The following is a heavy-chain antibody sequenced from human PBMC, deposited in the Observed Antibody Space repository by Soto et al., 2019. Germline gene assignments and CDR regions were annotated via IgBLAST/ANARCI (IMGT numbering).Heavy chain of an antibody. J-gene: IGHJ4*02. V-gene: IGHV5-51*01. CDR1: GYSFTTYW. Sequence: GESLKISCNGSGYSFTTYWICWVRQMPGKGLEWMGVIYPGDSDTRFSPSFQGQVTISVDMSISTAYLQWRSLKASDTAMYYCARQADHYDRNSFGYWGQGTLVTVSS. CDR3: ARQADHYDRNSFGY. D-gene: IGHD3-22*01. CDR2: IYPGDSDT.